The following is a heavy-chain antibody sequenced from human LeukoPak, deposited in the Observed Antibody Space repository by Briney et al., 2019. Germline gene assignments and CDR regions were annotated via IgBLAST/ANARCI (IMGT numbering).Heavy chain of an antibody. D-gene: IGHD3-22*01. CDR1: GYTFTDYY. CDR2: INPNSSDT. J-gene: IGHJ4*02. V-gene: IGHV1-2*02. CDR3: ARDPPSPMMDIEY. Sequence: ASAKVSCKASGYTFTDYYIHWVRQAPGQGLEWMGWINPNSSDTSYGQKFQDRVTVTRDTSISTAYMELSSLRSDDTAVYYCARDPPSPMMDIEYWGQGTLVTVSS.